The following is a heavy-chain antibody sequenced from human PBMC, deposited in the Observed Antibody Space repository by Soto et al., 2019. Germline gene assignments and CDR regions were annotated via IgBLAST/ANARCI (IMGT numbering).Heavy chain of an antibody. CDR1: GGSISSYY. CDR3: ARSRYTSGWWTPPFDY. CDR2: IYYSGST. J-gene: IGHJ4*02. Sequence: QVQLQESGPGLVKPSESLSLTCAVSGGSISSYYWSWIRQPPGQGLEWIGYIYYSGSTNYNPSLKSRVTISVDTSKHQFSLKLTSVTAADTAVYYCARSRYTSGWWTPPFDYWGQGTLVTVSS. V-gene: IGHV4-59*01. D-gene: IGHD6-19*01.